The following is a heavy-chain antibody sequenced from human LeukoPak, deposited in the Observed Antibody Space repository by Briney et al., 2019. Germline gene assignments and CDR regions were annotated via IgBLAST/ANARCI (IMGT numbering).Heavy chain of an antibody. CDR3: ARGNRRVVVVAATYYGMDV. CDR2: IIPIFGTA. V-gene: IGHV1-69*01. D-gene: IGHD2-15*01. Sequence: ASVKVSCKASGGTLSSYAISWVRHAPGQGLEWMGGIIPIFGTANYAQKFRGRVTITADESTSTAYMELSSLRSEDTAVYYCARGNRRVVVVAATYYGMDVWGQGTTVTVSS. J-gene: IGHJ6*02. CDR1: GGTLSSYA.